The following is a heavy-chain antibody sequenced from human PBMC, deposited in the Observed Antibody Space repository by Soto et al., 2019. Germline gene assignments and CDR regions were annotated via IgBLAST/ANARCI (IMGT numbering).Heavy chain of an antibody. CDR3: ARHGVRRESGPNTNYYYYYMDV. Sequence: SETLSLSCTVSGGSISSYYWSWIRQPPGKGLEWIGYIYYSGSTNYNPSLKSRVTISVDTSKNQFSLKLSSVTAADTAVYYCARHGVRRESGPNTNYYYYYMDVWGKGTTVTVS. J-gene: IGHJ6*03. V-gene: IGHV4-59*08. CDR2: IYYSGST. CDR1: GGSISSYY. D-gene: IGHD3-3*01.